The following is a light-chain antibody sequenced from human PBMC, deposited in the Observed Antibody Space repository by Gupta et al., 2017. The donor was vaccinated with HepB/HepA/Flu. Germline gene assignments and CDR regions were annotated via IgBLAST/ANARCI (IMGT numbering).Light chain of an antibody. V-gene: IGKV1-39*01. Sequence: DIQMTQSPSSLSASVGDRVTITCRAGQTVSTYVNWYQQKPGKAPKLLIYAASSLQSGVPSRFSGSGSGTDFTLTITGLKPEDFATYYCQQSYKPPWTFGQGTRVAIK. CDR2: AAS. CDR1: QTVSTY. CDR3: QQSYKPPWT. J-gene: IGKJ1*01.